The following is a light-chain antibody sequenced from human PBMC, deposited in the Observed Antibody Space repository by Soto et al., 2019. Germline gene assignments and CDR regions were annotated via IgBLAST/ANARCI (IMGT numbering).Light chain of an antibody. CDR1: QSIATY. J-gene: IGKJ1*01. CDR3: QQSYRILWT. CDR2: DAS. Sequence: DIEMTQSPTSLSVSEGDTVTINCGASQSIATYLNWYQQKPGKAPKLLIYDASSLHSGVPSRFSGSGSGTEFTLTITSLRPDDFATYYCQQSYRILWTFGQGTKVDIK. V-gene: IGKV1-39*01.